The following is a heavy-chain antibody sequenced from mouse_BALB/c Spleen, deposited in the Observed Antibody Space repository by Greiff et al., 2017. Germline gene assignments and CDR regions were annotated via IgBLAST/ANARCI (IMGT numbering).Heavy chain of an antibody. D-gene: IGHD2-14*01. CDR1: GFSLTSYG. Sequence: QVHVKQSGPGLVAPSQSLSITCTVSGFSLTSYGVHWVRQPPGKGLEWLGVIWAGGSTNYNSALMSRLSISKDNSKSQVFLKMNSLQTDDTAMYYCARDYRYDWYFDVWGAGTTVTVSS. CDR3: ARDYRYDWYFDV. V-gene: IGHV2-9*02. CDR2: IWAGGST. J-gene: IGHJ1*01.